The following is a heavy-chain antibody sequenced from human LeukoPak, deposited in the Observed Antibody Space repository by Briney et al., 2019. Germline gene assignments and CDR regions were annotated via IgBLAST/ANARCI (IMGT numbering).Heavy chain of an antibody. Sequence: SETLSLTCTVSSDSIYSSNYYWGWIRQPPGKGLEWIGYMYYSGNTNDNPSLKRRLTTSLDTSKNQFSLKLSCVTAADTAVYYCARGKYYFDYWGQGTLVTVSS. V-gene: IGHV4-61*05. J-gene: IGHJ4*02. CDR1: SDSIYSSNYY. CDR2: MYYSGNT. CDR3: ARGKYYFDY.